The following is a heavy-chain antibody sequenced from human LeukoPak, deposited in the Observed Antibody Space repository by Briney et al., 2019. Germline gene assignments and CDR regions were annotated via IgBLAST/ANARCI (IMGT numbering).Heavy chain of an antibody. Sequence: SETLSLTCAVYGGSFSGYYWSWIRQPPGKGLEWIGEINHSGSTNYNPSLKSRVTISVDTSKNQFSLKLTSATAADTAVYYCARWHSHGRYFDYWGQGALVTVSS. CDR1: GGSFSGYY. D-gene: IGHD2-21*01. CDR2: INHSGST. J-gene: IGHJ4*02. CDR3: ARWHSHGRYFDY. V-gene: IGHV4-34*01.